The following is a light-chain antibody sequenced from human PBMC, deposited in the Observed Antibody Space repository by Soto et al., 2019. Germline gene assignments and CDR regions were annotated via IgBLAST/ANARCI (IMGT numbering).Light chain of an antibody. CDR1: SSDVGGYNY. J-gene: IGLJ2*01. CDR2: EVT. Sequence: QSALTQPASVSGSPGQSITISCTGTSSDVGGYNYVSWYQQHPGKAPKLMIYEVTNRPSGVSNRFSGSKSGNTASLTISGLHAEDEADYYCISVTSSSTYILFGGGTKLTVL. V-gene: IGLV2-14*01. CDR3: ISVTSSSTYIL.